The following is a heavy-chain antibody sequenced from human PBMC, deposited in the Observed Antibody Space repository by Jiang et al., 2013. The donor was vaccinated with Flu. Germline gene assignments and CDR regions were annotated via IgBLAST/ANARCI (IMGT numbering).Heavy chain of an antibody. V-gene: IGHV4-59*13. CDR2: MYYSGST. J-gene: IGHJ4*02. CDR3: ARGIALAGGVHLDY. D-gene: IGHD6-19*01. Sequence: PGLVKPSETLSLTCTVSGGSISSYYWNWIRQPPGKGLEWIGYMYYSGSTNYSPSLKSRVTISVDTSKKQFSLRLGSVTAADTAMYYCARGIALAGGVHLDYWGQGALVTVSS. CDR1: GGSISSYY.